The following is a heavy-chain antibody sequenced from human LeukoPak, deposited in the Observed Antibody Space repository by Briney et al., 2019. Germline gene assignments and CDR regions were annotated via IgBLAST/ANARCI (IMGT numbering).Heavy chain of an antibody. D-gene: IGHD3-3*01. CDR2: IYYSGST. CDR3: ARDPYYDFWSGYPYGMDV. CDR1: GGSISSGGYY. Sequence: PSQTLSLTCTVSGGSISSGGYYWSWIRQHPGTGQEWIGYIYYSGSTYYNPSLKSRVTISVDTSKNQFSLKLSSVTAADTAVYYCARDPYYDFWSGYPYGMDVWGQGTTVTVSS. V-gene: IGHV4-31*03. J-gene: IGHJ6*02.